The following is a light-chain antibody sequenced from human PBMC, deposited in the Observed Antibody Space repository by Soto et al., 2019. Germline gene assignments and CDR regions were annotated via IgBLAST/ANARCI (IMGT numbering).Light chain of an antibody. V-gene: IGKV1-5*03. CDR1: QTLGSW. J-gene: IGKJ4*01. CDR2: EAS. CDR3: QQYNSWPLT. Sequence: EIRMTQSASSLSPLLGAGVNIXCRASQTLGSWLAWYQQKPGKAPKLPLSEASTLKSGGPSRFSGSGSVTEFTRSISSLQSEHFAVYYGQQYNSWPLTFGGGTKVDI.